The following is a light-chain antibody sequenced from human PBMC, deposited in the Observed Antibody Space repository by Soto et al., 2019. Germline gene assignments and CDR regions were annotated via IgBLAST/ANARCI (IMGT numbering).Light chain of an antibody. Sequence: QAVVTQEPSLTVSPGGTVTLTCGSSTGSVTSGHYPYWFQQKPGQAPKTLIYDTTNKLSWTPARFSGSLLGDKAALTLSGAQPEDEADYYCLLSYSDGASVFGTGTKVTVL. CDR3: LLSYSDGASV. CDR1: TGSVTSGHY. V-gene: IGLV7-46*01. J-gene: IGLJ1*01. CDR2: DTT.